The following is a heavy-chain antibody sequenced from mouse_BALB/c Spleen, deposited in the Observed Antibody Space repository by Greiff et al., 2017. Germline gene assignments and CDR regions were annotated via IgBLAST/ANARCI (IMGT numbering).Heavy chain of an antibody. Sequence: QVQLQQSGAELVRPGTSVKVSCKASGYAFTNYLIEWVKQRPGQGLEWIGVINPGSGGTNYNEKFKGKATLTADKSSSTAYMQLSSLTSDDSAVYFCARSDGFGAMGYWGQGTSVTVSS. D-gene: IGHD2-3*01. V-gene: IGHV1-54*01. J-gene: IGHJ4*01. CDR2: INPGSGGT. CDR3: ARSDGFGAMGY. CDR1: GYAFTNYL.